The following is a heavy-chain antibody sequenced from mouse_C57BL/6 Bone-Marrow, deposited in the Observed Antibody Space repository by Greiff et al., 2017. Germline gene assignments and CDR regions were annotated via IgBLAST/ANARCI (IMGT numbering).Heavy chain of an antibody. Sequence: EVQLVESGGGLVKPGGSLKLSCAASGFTFSSYAMSWVRQTPGKRLEWVATISDGGSYTYYPDNVKGRFTISRDNAKNNLYLQMSHLKSEDTAMYYCARDGYAGFDYWGQGTTLTVSS. J-gene: IGHJ2*01. CDR1: GFTFSSYA. CDR2: ISDGGSYT. D-gene: IGHD1-2*01. V-gene: IGHV5-4*01. CDR3: ARDGYAGFDY.